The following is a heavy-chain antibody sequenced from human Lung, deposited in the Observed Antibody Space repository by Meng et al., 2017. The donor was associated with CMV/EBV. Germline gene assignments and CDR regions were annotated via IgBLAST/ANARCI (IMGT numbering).Heavy chain of an antibody. Sequence: QVRLQESCPGLVKPSGTLSLTCGVSGVSISSNIRWTWVRHPPGKGLEWIGDIDDSGSTNYNPSLNSRISISLDKSKNHFSLKVNSVTAADTAVYYCARGKQDAWELLAYWGQGALVTVSS. V-gene: IGHV4-4*02. CDR3: ARGKQDAWELLAY. D-gene: IGHD1-26*01. J-gene: IGHJ4*02. CDR1: GVSISSNIR. CDR2: IDDSGST.